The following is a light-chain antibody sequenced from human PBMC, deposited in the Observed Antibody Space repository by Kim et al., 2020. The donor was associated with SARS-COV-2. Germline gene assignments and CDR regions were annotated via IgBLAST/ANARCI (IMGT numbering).Light chain of an antibody. J-gene: IGKJ1*01. V-gene: IGKV3-20*01. CDR1: QSVTSSY. Sequence: EIVLTQSPGTLPLPPGDRVTLSCRASQSVTSSYIAWYQLKPGQAPTLLIYGASSRATGIPDRFSGSGSGTDFTLTISRLEPEDFAVYYCQQFGSSPWTFGQGTKVDIK. CDR3: QQFGSSPWT. CDR2: GAS.